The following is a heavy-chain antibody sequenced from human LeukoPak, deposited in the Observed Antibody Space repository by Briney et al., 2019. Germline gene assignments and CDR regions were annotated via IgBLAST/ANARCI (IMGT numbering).Heavy chain of an antibody. D-gene: IGHD1-26*01. CDR1: GYTFTSYD. CDR2: MNPNSGNT. CDR3: ARGDWGSYFSNIEYYYYGMDV. Sequence: VASVKVSCKASGYTFTSYDINWVRQAPGQGLEWMGWMNPNSGNTGYAQKFQGRVTMTTNTSISTAYMELSSLRSEDTAVYYCARGDWGSYFSNIEYYYYGMDVWGQGTTVTVSS. V-gene: IGHV1-8*01. J-gene: IGHJ6*02.